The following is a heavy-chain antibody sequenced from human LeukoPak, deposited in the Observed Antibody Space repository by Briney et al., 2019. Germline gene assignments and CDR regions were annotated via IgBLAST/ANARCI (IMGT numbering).Heavy chain of an antibody. CDR3: ARAPTTYYYDSSGYYYVFTYLDY. J-gene: IGHJ4*02. CDR2: IKQDGSEK. V-gene: IGHV3-7*01. D-gene: IGHD3-22*01. CDR1: GFTFSSYW. Sequence: GGSLRLSCAASGFTFSSYWMSWVRQAPGKGLEWVANIKQDGSEKYYVDSVKGRFTISRDNAKNSLYLQMNSLRAEDTAVYYCARAPTTYYYDSSGYYYVFTYLDYWGQGTLVTVSS.